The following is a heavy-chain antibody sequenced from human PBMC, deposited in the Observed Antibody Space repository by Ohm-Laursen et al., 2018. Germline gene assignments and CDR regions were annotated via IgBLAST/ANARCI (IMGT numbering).Heavy chain of an antibody. D-gene: IGHD3-10*01. J-gene: IGHJ4*02. CDR3: AREDSGSYDY. CDR2: IWNDGSNE. CDR1: GFTFSSYG. Sequence: SLRLSCTASGFTFSSYGMHWVRQAPGKGLEWVAVIWNDGSNEYYVDSVKGRFTISRDNSKNTLHLQMNSLRAEDTAVYYCAREDSGSYDYWGQETLVTVSS. V-gene: IGHV3-33*01.